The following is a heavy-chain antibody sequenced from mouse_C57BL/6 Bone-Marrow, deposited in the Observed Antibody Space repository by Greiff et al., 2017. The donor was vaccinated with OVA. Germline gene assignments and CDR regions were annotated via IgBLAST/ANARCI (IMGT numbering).Heavy chain of an antibody. V-gene: IGHV1-19*01. CDR2: INPYNGGT. CDR1: GYTFTDYY. J-gene: IGHJ3*01. D-gene: IGHD1-1*01. CDR3: AKGFYYGSIWFAY. Sequence: VQLQQSGPVLVKPGASVKMSCKASGYTFTDYYMNWVKQSHGKSLEWIGVINPYNGGTSYNQKFKGKATLTVVKSSSTAYMELNSLTSEDSAVYYCAKGFYYGSIWFAYWGQGTLVTVSA.